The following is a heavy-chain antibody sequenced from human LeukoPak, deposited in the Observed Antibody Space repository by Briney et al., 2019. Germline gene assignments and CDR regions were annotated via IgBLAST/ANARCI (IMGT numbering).Heavy chain of an antibody. Sequence: ASVKVSCKVSGYTLTELTMHWVRQAPGKGLEWMGGFDPEDGETIYAQKFQGRVTMTEDTSTDTAYMELSSLRSEGTAVYYCATGRITMVRGVIIESYYFDYWGQGTLVTVSS. V-gene: IGHV1-24*01. J-gene: IGHJ4*02. CDR2: FDPEDGET. CDR3: ATGRITMVRGVIIESYYFDY. D-gene: IGHD3-10*01. CDR1: GYTLTELT.